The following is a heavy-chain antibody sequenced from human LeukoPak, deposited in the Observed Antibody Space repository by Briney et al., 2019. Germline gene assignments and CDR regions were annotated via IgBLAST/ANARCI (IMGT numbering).Heavy chain of an antibody. CDR3: ARAVLREVGNFDY. J-gene: IGHJ4*02. D-gene: IGHD1-26*01. CDR2: IYYSGST. Sequence: SETLSLTCTVSGGSISSYYWSWIRQPPGKGLEWIGYIYYSGSTNYNPSLKSRVTISVDTSKNQFSLKLSSVTAADTAVYYCARAVLREVGNFDYWGQGTLVTVSS. V-gene: IGHV4-59*01. CDR1: GGSISSYY.